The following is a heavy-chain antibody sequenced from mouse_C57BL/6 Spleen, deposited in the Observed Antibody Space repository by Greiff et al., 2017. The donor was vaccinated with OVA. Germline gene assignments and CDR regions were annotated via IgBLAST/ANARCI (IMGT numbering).Heavy chain of an antibody. V-gene: IGHV1-47*01. D-gene: IGHD2-4*01. CDR2: FHPYNDDT. CDR1: GYTFTTYP. CDR3: ARGDYDGWYFDY. J-gene: IGHJ2*01. Sequence: VQLQQSGAELVKPGASVKMSCKASGYTFTTYPIEWMKQNHGKSLEWIGNFHPYNDDTKYNEKFKGKSTLTVEKSSSTVYLGLSRLTSDDSAVYYCARGDYDGWYFDYWGQGTTLTVSS.